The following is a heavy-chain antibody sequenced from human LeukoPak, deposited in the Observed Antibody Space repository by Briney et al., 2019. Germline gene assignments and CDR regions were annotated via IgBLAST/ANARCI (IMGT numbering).Heavy chain of an antibody. V-gene: IGHV4-39*01. D-gene: IGHD2-2*01. Sequence: PSETLSLTCTVSGGSISSSSYYWGWIRQPPGKGLEWIGNTYYSGSTYYNPSLKSRLTISVDTSKNQFSLKLSSVTAADTAVYYCARGGPRDIVVVPAAMARGAEAHFDYWGQGTLVTVSS. CDR3: ARGGPRDIVVVPAAMARGAEAHFDY. CDR2: TYYSGST. CDR1: GGSISSSSYY. J-gene: IGHJ4*02.